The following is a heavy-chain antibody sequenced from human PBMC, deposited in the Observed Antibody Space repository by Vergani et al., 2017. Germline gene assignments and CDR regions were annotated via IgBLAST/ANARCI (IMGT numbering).Heavy chain of an antibody. CDR3: ARVVVVPAAIHYYYYYYMDV. D-gene: IGHD2-2*01. Sequence: QVQLQESGPGLVKPSETLSLTCTVSGGSISSYYWSWIRQPPGKGLEWIGYIYYSGSTNYNPSLKSRVTISVDTSNNQFSLKLSSVTAADTAVYYCARVVVVPAAIHYYYYYYMDVWGKGTTVTVSS. J-gene: IGHJ6*03. V-gene: IGHV4-59*01. CDR2: IYYSGST. CDR1: GGSISSYY.